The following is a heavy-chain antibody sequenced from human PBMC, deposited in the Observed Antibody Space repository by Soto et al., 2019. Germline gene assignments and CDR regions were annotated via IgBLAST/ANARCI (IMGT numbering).Heavy chain of an antibody. CDR3: AAKVRGSIFGSDT. D-gene: IGHD3-3*01. CDR1: GVIFSSHS. CDR2: FIPIFGTT. Sequence: QAQLVQSEAEVKKPGSSVKVSCKASGVIFSSHSFSWVRQAPGQGLEWMGGFIPIFGTTNYRQKFQGRLTITADESTNTVCMDLSRLRSDETAIYFCAAKVRGSIFGSDTWGQGTLVTVSS. J-gene: IGHJ5*02. V-gene: IGHV1-69*12.